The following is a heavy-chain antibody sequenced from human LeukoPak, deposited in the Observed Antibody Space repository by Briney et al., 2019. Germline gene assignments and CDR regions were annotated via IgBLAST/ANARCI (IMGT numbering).Heavy chain of an antibody. CDR3: ARDESTYSSSWYRN. CDR1: GFTFSNYW. J-gene: IGHJ4*02. V-gene: IGHV3-7*01. D-gene: IGHD6-13*01. Sequence: GGSLRLSCAASGFTFSNYWMSWVRQAPGKGLEWVANIKQDGSEKYYVDSVKGRFTISRDNAKNSLYLQMNSLRAEDTAVYYCARDESTYSSSWYRNWGQGTLVTVSS. CDR2: IKQDGSEK.